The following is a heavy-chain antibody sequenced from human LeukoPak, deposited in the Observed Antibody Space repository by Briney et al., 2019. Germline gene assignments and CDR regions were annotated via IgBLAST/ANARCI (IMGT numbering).Heavy chain of an antibody. Sequence: GGSLRLSCAASGFTFSSYSMNWVRQAPGKGLEWVAVISYDGSNKYYADSVKGRFTISRDNSKNTLYLQMNSLRAEDTAVYYCAKDLDRYFDYWGQGTLVTVSS. CDR1: GFTFSSYS. CDR2: ISYDGSNK. J-gene: IGHJ4*02. D-gene: IGHD1-1*01. V-gene: IGHV3-30*18. CDR3: AKDLDRYFDY.